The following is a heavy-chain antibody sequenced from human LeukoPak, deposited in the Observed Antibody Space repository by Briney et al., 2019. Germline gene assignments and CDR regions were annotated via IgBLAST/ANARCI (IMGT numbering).Heavy chain of an antibody. Sequence: GGSLRLSCAASGFTFSSYGMHWVRQAPGKGLEWVAFIRYDGSNKYYADSVKGRFTISRDNSKNTLYLQMNSLRAEDTAVYYCANLANYYDSSGYYPVYDYWGQGTLVTVSS. CDR1: GFTFSSYG. CDR3: ANLANYYDSSGYYPVYDY. J-gene: IGHJ4*02. CDR2: IRYDGSNK. V-gene: IGHV3-30*02. D-gene: IGHD3-22*01.